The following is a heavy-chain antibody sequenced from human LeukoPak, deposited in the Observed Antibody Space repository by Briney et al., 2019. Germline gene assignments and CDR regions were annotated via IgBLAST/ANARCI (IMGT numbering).Heavy chain of an antibody. J-gene: IGHJ4*02. CDR3: ARFAYCGGHCWYYFDY. V-gene: IGHV4-59*01. D-gene: IGHD2-21*02. Sequence: SETLSLTCTVSGDSISSYYWSWIRQPPGKGLEWIGYIYSSGSTNYNPSLKSRITISVDTSKNQFSLKLSSVTVADTAVYYCARFAYCGGHCWYYFDYWGQGSLVTVSS. CDR2: IYSSGST. CDR1: GDSISSYY.